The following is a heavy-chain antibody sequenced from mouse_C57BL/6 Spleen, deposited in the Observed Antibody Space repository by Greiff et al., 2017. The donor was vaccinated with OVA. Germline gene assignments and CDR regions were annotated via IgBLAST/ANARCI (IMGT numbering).Heavy chain of an antibody. J-gene: IGHJ3*01. D-gene: IGHD1-1*01. Sequence: EVQVVESGGGLVQPGGSLKLSCAASGFTFSDYGMAWVRQAPRQGPEWVAFISNLAYSIYYADTVTGRFTISRENAKNTLYLEMSSLRSEDTAMYYCARHDYYGSSPAWFAYWGQGALVTVSA. V-gene: IGHV5-15*01. CDR3: ARHDYYGSSPAWFAY. CDR2: ISNLAYSI. CDR1: GFTFSDYG.